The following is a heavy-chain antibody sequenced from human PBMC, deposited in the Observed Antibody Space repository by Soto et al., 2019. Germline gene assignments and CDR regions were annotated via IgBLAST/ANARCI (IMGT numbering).Heavy chain of an antibody. Sequence: VQLVESGGGVVQPGRSLRLSCAASGFTFSSYGMHWVRQAPGKGLEWVAVISYDGSNKYYADSVKGRFTISRDNSKNTLYLQMNSLRAEDTAVYYCAKDLAVATIWPGYMDVWGKGTTVTVSS. D-gene: IGHD5-12*01. CDR3: AKDLAVATIWPGYMDV. J-gene: IGHJ6*03. CDR2: ISYDGSNK. CDR1: GFTFSSYG. V-gene: IGHV3-30*18.